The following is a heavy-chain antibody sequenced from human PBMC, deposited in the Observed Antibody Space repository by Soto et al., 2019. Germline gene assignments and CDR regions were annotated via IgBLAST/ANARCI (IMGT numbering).Heavy chain of an antibody. CDR3: ASGPHLPAATSIPFDY. J-gene: IGHJ4*02. D-gene: IGHD2-2*01. V-gene: IGHV4-31*03. CDR1: GGSISSGGCY. Sequence: QVQLQESGPGLVKPSQTLSLTCTVSGGSISSGGCYWSWIRQPPGKGLGGVGDIYYSGGTYNNPSLKRRVTISVDTSKNQFSLKLSSVTAADTAVYYCASGPHLPAATSIPFDYWGQGTLVTVSS. CDR2: IYYSGGT.